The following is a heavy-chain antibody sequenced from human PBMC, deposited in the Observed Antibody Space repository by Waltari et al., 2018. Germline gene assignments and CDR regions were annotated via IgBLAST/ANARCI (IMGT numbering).Heavy chain of an antibody. CDR3: ARLGDTSSWFSD. V-gene: IGHV4-59*08. CDR1: GGSISSYY. Sequence: QLQLQESGPRLVKPSETLSLTCHVSGGSISSYYWSWIRQPPGKKLEWIAYIYDSGNTNYNPSLRSRVTISVDRSTNQFSLKMTSVTAADTAIYYCARLGDTSSWFSDWGQGTLVTVSS. CDR2: IYDSGNT. J-gene: IGHJ4*02. D-gene: IGHD6-13*01.